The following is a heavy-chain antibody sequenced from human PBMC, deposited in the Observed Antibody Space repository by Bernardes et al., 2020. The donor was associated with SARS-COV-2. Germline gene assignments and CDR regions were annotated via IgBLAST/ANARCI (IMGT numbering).Heavy chain of an antibody. J-gene: IGHJ3*02. V-gene: IGHV1-2*02. D-gene: IGHD2-2*01. Sequence: ASVKVSCKTSGYTFTDYYIHWVRQAPGQGLEWMGWINPNSGDTDCAQKFQDRVTMTRDTSISTAYMELSRVRSDDTALYYCARCDSSTFNPLDIWGQGTMVTVSS. CDR1: GYTFTDYY. CDR3: ARCDSSTFNPLDI. CDR2: INPNSGDT.